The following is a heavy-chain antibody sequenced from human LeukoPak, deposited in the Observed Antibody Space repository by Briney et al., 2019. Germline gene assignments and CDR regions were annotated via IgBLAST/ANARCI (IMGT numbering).Heavy chain of an antibody. Sequence: GGSLRLSCAASGFTFSSYEMNWVRQAPGKGLEWVSSISSSSSYIYHADSVKGRFTFSGDNAKNSLYLQMNSLRAEDTAVYYCARSGWFGELGFDYWGQGTLVTVSS. V-gene: IGHV3-21*01. CDR2: ISSSSSYI. D-gene: IGHD3-10*01. CDR3: ARSGWFGELGFDY. CDR1: GFTFSSYE. J-gene: IGHJ4*02.